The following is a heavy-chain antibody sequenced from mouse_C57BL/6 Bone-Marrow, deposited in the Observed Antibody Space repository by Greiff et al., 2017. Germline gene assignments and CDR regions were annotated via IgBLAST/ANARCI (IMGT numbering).Heavy chain of an antibody. V-gene: IGHV1-50*01. CDR3: ARDGSSFWYFDV. D-gene: IGHD1-1*01. J-gene: IGHJ1*03. CDR1: GYTFTSYW. Sequence: QVQLQQPGAELVKPGASVKLSCKASGYTFTSYWMQWVKQRPGQGLAWIGEIDPSDSYTNYNQKFKGKATLTVDTSSSTAYMQLSSLTSEDSAVYYCARDGSSFWYFDVWGTGTTVTVSS. CDR2: IDPSDSYT.